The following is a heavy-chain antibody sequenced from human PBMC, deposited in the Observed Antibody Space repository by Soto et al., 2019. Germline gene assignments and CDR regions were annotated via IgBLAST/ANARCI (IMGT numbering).Heavy chain of an antibody. D-gene: IGHD2-15*01. V-gene: IGHV3-21*01. CDR3: ARDKAVVNGFEN. J-gene: IGHJ4*02. CDR2: ISGTGSYI. CDR1: GFSFSGYS. Sequence: PGGSLRLSCAASGFSFSGYSMNWVRQAPGKGLEWVSSISGTGSYIYYADSLKGRFTISRDNAKNSLYLQMNSLRVEDTAVYYCARDKAVVNGFENWGQGTLVTVSS.